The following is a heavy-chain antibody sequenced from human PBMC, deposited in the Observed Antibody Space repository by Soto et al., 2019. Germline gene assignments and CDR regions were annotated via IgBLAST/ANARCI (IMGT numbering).Heavy chain of an antibody. V-gene: IGHV1-2*04. D-gene: IGHD3-16*01. CDR1: GYTFTGYY. CDR2: INPNSGGT. J-gene: IGHJ6*02. Sequence: ASVKVSCKASGYTFTGYYMHWVRQAPGQGLEWMGWINPNSGGTNYAQKFQGWVTMTRDTSISTAYMELSRLRSDDTAVYYCARGVTDYYYYYGMDVWGQGTTVTV. CDR3: ARGVTDYYYYYGMDV.